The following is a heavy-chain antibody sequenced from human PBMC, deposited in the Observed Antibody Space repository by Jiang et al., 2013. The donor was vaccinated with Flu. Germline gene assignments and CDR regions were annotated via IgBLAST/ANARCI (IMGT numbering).Heavy chain of an antibody. Sequence: QLLESGGGVVQPGRSLRLSCAASGFTFSSYAMYWVRQAPGKGLEWVAVISYDGSNKYYADSVKGRFTISRDNSKNTLYLQMNSLRAEDTAVYYCARSLYDSSGYGDYWGQGTLVTVSS. CDR2: ISYDGSNK. V-gene: IGHV3-30-3*01. CDR1: GFTFSSYA. D-gene: IGHD3-22*01. CDR3: ARSLYDSSGYGDY. J-gene: IGHJ4*02.